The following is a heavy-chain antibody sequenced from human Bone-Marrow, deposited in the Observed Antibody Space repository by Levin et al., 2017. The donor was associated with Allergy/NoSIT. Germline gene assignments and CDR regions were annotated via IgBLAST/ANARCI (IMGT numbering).Heavy chain of an antibody. CDR2: ISGGGVDT. CDR1: GFTFSSYA. V-gene: IGHV3-23*01. D-gene: IGHD3-10*01. Sequence: GGSLRLSCAASGFTFSSYAMTWVRQAPDKGLEWVSAISGGGVDTFYTDSVRGRFTISRDNSKNILYLQMKSLRTEDTAKYFCAKADNYYGSGSYSAWGQGTLITVSS. CDR3: AKADNYYGSGSYSA. J-gene: IGHJ5*02.